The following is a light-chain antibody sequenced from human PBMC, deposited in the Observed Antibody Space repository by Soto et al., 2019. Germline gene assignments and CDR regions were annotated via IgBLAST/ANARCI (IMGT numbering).Light chain of an antibody. Sequence: EIVLTQSPATLSLSPGERATLSCRASQSVSSYLAWYQQKPGQAPRLLIYDASNRATGIPARFSGSGSGTAFTPTISSLEPEDFAVYYCQQRSNWPRFTFGPGTKVDIK. CDR1: QSVSSY. CDR2: DAS. V-gene: IGKV3-11*01. CDR3: QQRSNWPRFT. J-gene: IGKJ3*01.